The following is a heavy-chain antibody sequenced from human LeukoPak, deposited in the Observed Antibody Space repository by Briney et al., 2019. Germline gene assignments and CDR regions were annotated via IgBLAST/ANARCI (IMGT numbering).Heavy chain of an antibody. V-gene: IGHV4-39*01. D-gene: IGHD3-9*01. CDR3: PKTAYDILTGYYNVDY. CDR1: GGSISSSSYY. CDR2: IYYSGST. J-gene: IGHJ4*02. Sequence: SETLSLTCTVSGGSISSSSYYWGWIRQPPVKGLEWIGSIYYSGSTYYNPSLKSRVTISVDTSKNQFSLKLSSVTAADTVFFYKPKTAYDILTGYYNVDYWGQGTLVTVSS.